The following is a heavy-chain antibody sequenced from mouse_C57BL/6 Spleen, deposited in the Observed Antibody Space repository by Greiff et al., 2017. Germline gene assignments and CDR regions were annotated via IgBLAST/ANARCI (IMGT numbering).Heavy chain of an antibody. J-gene: IGHJ1*03. D-gene: IGHD2-4*01. Sequence: QVQLQQPGAELVRPGSSVKLSCKASGYTFTSYWMHWVKQRPIQGLEWIGNIDPSDSETHYNQKFKDKATLTVDKSSSTAYMQLSSLTSEDSAVYYCARSGLYYDCEGYWDFGGWGTGTTVTVSS. V-gene: IGHV1-52*01. CDR3: ARSGLYYDCEGYWDFGG. CDR1: GYTFTSYW. CDR2: IDPSDSET.